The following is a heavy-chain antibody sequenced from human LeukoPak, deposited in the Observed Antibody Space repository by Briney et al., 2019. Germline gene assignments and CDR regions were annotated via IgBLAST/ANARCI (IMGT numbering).Heavy chain of an antibody. CDR2: ISGSGGST. J-gene: IGHJ4*02. D-gene: IGHD2-15*01. V-gene: IGHV3-23*01. CDR1: GFTFSSYA. CDR3: AKLLYRSGGSCYSGDLRFDY. Sequence: GGSLRLSCAASGFTFSSYAMSWVRQAPGKGLEWVSAISGSGGSTYYADSVKGRFTISRDNSKNTLYLQMNSLRAEDTAVYYCAKLLYRSGGSCYSGDLRFDYWGQGTLVTVSS.